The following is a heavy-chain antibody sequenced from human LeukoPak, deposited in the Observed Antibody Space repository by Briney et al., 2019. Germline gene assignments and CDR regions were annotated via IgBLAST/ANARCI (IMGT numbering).Heavy chain of an antibody. CDR3: AKDTPTAGRYDAFDI. CDR1: GFTFSSYA. D-gene: IGHD2-8*02. J-gene: IGHJ3*02. V-gene: IGHV3-23*01. Sequence: GGSLRLSCAASGFTFSSYAMSWVRQAPGKGLELVSTISGSGGSTYYADSVKGRFTISRDNSKNTLYLQMNGLRAEDTAVYYCAKDTPTAGRYDAFDIWGQGTTVTVSS. CDR2: ISGSGGST.